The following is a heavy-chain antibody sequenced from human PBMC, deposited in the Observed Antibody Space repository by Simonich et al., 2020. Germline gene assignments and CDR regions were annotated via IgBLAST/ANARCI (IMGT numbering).Heavy chain of an antibody. Sequence: EVQLVESGGGLVQPGGSLRLSCAASGFTFSSYDMHWVRQAKGKGKGGVATIGTVGETYYPSSVKGRLTITRENAKNSLYLQMNSLRAGDTAVYYCARGGYSGSYNWFDPWGQGTLVTVSS. CDR2: IGTVGET. CDR1: GFTFSSYD. V-gene: IGHV3-13*01. CDR3: ARGGYSGSYNWFDP. D-gene: IGHD1-26*01. J-gene: IGHJ5*02.